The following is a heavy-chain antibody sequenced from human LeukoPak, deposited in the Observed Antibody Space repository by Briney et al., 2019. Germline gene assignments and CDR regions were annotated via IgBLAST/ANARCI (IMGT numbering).Heavy chain of an antibody. J-gene: IGHJ5*02. V-gene: IGHV4-39*02. CDR1: GGSISSSSYY. D-gene: IGHD1-26*01. CDR3: ARDSPVVGLTTGYWFDP. Sequence: SETLSLTCTVSGGSISSSSYYWSWIRQPPGKGLEWIGSMYYSGSTYYNPSLKSRVTISVDTSKNQFSLKLTSVTAADTAVYYCARDSPVVGLTTGYWFDPWGQGTLVTVSS. CDR2: MYYSGST.